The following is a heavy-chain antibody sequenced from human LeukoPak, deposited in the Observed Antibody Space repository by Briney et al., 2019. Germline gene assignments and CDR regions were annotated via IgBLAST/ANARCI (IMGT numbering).Heavy chain of an antibody. CDR1: GGTFLSHT. D-gene: IGHD1-26*01. Sequence: SVKVSCKTSGGTFLSHTFSWVRQAPGQGLEWMGKITPVINTANYAQTFQGRVSIYADKSTTTVYMDLSGLRPDDMAVYYCARVNLRGSNYNWFDPWGQGTRVTVSS. CDR2: ITPVINTA. J-gene: IGHJ5*02. V-gene: IGHV1-69*08. CDR3: ARVNLRGSNYNWFDP.